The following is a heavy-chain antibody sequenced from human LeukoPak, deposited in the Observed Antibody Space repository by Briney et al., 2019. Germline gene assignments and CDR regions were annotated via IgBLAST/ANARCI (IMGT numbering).Heavy chain of an antibody. V-gene: IGHV3-30-3*01. D-gene: IGHD1-14*01. CDR3: AREVWGPEY. CDR1: GFTFSSYA. J-gene: IGHJ4*02. CDR2: ISYDGSNK. Sequence: GGSQRLSCAASGFTFSSYAMHWVRQAPGKGLEWVAVISYDGSNKYYADSVKGRFTISRDNSKNTLYLQMNSLRAEDTAVYYCAREVWGPEYWGQGTLVTVSS.